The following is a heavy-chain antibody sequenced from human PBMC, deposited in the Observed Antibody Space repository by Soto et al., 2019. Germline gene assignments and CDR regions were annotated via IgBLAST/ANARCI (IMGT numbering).Heavy chain of an antibody. D-gene: IGHD6-19*01. CDR2: ISSVFGAA. CDR3: ARDMALAALSHGMDV. V-gene: IGHV1-69*13. Sequence: SVKVSCKASGGTFSLYGVNWVRQAPGQGLEWTGGISSVFGAAKYAQRFQGRLSITADGSTGTVYMDLSGLRSDDSAVYYCARDMALAALSHGMDVWGQGTLVTV. J-gene: IGHJ6*02. CDR1: GGTFSLYG.